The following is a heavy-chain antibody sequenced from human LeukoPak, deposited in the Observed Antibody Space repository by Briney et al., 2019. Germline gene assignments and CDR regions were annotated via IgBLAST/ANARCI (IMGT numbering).Heavy chain of an antibody. V-gene: IGHV3-74*01. J-gene: IGHJ4*02. Sequence: GSLRLSCAASGFPISSYWMHWVRPAPGKGPVWVSRINTDGSSTSYADSVKGRFTISRDNAKNTLYLQMISLRAEDTAVYYCASGWYDRYFDYWGQGTLVTVSS. D-gene: IGHD6-19*01. CDR1: GFPISSYW. CDR3: ASGWYDRYFDY. CDR2: INTDGSST.